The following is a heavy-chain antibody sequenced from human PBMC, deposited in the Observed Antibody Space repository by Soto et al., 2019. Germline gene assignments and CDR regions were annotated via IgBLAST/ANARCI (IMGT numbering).Heavy chain of an antibody. CDR1: GGSISRYY. D-gene: IGHD3-10*01. Sequence: SETLSLTCTVSGGSISRYYWTWIRQPPGKGLEWIGYIYYSGSTNYNPSLKSRVTISVDTSKNQFSLKLSSVTAADTAVYYCARVGDYYGSGSYYNDVGDYDYFGMDVWGQGNTVT. V-gene: IGHV4-59*01. CDR3: ARVGDYYGSGSYYNDVGDYDYFGMDV. J-gene: IGHJ6*02. CDR2: IYYSGST.